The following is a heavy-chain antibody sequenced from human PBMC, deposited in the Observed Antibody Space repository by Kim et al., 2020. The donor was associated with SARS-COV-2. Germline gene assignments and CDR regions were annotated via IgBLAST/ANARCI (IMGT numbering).Heavy chain of an antibody. V-gene: IGHV3-21*01. CDR3: ARIRAYNLDS. CDR1: ESPFDSYS. Sequence: GGSLRLSCAASESPFDSYSLAWVRQAPGKGLEWVSSISDSGTYVFYADSVRGRFIISRDNARKSMFLQMDALRAEDTAVYYCARIRAYNLDSWGQGTLVT. D-gene: IGHD1-1*01. J-gene: IGHJ4*02. CDR2: ISDSGTYV.